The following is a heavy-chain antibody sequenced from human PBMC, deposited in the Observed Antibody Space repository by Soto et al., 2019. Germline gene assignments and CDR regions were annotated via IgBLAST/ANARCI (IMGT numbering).Heavy chain of an antibody. D-gene: IGHD1-1*01. CDR1: GGTFSSYA. J-gene: IGHJ3*02. CDR3: ARDMGRLHEGDAFDI. V-gene: IGHV1-8*02. CDR2: MNPNSGNT. Sequence: ASVKVSCKASGGTFSSYAISWVRQATGQGLEWMGWMNPNSGNTGYAQKFQGRVTMTRNTSISTAYMELSSLRSEDTAVYYCARDMGRLHEGDAFDIWGQGTMVTVSS.